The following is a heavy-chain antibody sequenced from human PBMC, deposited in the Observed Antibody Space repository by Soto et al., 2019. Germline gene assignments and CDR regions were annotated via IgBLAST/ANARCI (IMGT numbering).Heavy chain of an antibody. CDR1: GFTFSDYY. V-gene: IGHV3-11*01. J-gene: IGHJ6*03. CDR2: ISSSGSTI. D-gene: IGHD6-13*01. CDR3: ARAVAAAGYYYYYYYYMDV. Sequence: QVQLVESGGGLVKPGGSLRLSCAASGFTFSDYYMSWIRQAPGKGLEWVSYISSSGSTIYYADSVKGRFTISRYNDNNSLYLQMNSLRAEDTAVYYCARAVAAAGYYYYYYYYMDVWRKGTTVTVSS.